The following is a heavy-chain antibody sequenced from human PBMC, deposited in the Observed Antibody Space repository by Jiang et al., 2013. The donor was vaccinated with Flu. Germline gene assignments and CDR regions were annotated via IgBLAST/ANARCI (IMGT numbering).Heavy chain of an antibody. V-gene: IGHV4-34*01. CDR3: ARGGRGAYYDILTGYQPGFDY. Sequence: VALLKPSETLSLTCAVYGGSFSGYYWTWIRQPPGKGLEWIGEINQSGGTNYNLSLKSRVTISVDTSKNQVSLNLSSVTAADTAFYYCARGGRGAYYDILTGYQPGFDYWGQG. J-gene: IGHJ4*02. CDR1: GGSFSGYY. CDR2: INQSGGT. D-gene: IGHD3-9*01.